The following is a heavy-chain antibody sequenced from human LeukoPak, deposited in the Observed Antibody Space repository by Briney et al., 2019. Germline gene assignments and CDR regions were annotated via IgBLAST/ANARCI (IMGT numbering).Heavy chain of an antibody. J-gene: IGHJ4*02. V-gene: IGHV3-7*03. Sequence: GESLRLSCAASGFTFTTYWMSWVRQAPGKGLEWVANIKQDGTEKYYVDSVKGRFTISRDNAKNSLYLQMNSLRAEDTAFYYCARHDFWSGFKGGDYWGQGTLVTVSS. CDR1: GFTFTTYW. CDR2: IKQDGTEK. CDR3: ARHDFWSGFKGGDY. D-gene: IGHD3-3*01.